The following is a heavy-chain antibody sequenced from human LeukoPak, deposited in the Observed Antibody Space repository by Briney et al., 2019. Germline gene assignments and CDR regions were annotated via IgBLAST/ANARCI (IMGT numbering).Heavy chain of an antibody. V-gene: IGHV5-51*01. CDR1: GYSFTSYW. J-gene: IGHJ2*01. CDR3: ARHHSGSYYHDWYFDL. CDR2: IHPGDSDT. D-gene: IGHD1-26*01. Sequence: GESLKISCKGSGYSFTSYWIGWVRQMPGKGLEWMGIIHPGDSDTRYSPSFQGQVTISADKSISTAYLQWSSLKASDTAMYYCARHHSGSYYHDWYFDLWGRGTLVTVSS.